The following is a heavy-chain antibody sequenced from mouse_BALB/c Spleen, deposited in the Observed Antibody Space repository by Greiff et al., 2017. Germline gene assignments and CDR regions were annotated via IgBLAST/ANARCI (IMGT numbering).Heavy chain of an antibody. Sequence: EVKLVESGGGLVKPGGTLKLSCAASGFTFSDYYMYWVRQTPEKSREWVATISDGGSYTYSPDSVQGRFTISRDNAMNNLYLQMSSLKSEDTAMYYCARPSITTASMYYWVQGTSVTVSS. D-gene: IGHD1-2*01. J-gene: IGHJ4*01. V-gene: IGHV5-4*02. CDR2: ISDGGSYT. CDR1: GFTFSDYY. CDR3: ARPSITTASMYY.